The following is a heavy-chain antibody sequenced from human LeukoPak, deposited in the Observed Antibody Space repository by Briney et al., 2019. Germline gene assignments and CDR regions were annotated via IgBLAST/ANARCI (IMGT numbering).Heavy chain of an antibody. J-gene: IGHJ6*02. CDR1: GGSISSGGYS. D-gene: IGHD1-26*01. CDR2: IYHSGST. Sequence: SQTLSLTCAVSGGSISSGGYSWSWIRQPPGKGLEWIGYIYHSGSTYYNPSLKSRVTISVDRSKNQFSLKLSSVTAADTAVYYCARDKKWELLPGFYYYYGMDVWGQGTTVTVSS. CDR3: ARDKKWELLPGFYYYYGMDV. V-gene: IGHV4-30-2*01.